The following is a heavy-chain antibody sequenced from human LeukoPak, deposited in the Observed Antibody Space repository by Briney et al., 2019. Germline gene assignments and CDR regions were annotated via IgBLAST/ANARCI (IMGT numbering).Heavy chain of an antibody. J-gene: IGHJ4*02. V-gene: IGHV3-23*01. Sequence: GFLRLSCAASGFTFSSYAMSWVRQAPGKGLEWVSAISISGENTYYADSVKGRFTISRDTSRNTLYLQMHSLRAEDTAVYYCARLISTSSSLFSDYWGQGTLVTVSS. CDR2: ISISGENT. CDR1: GFTFSSYA. CDR3: ARLISTSSSLFSDY. D-gene: IGHD6-6*01.